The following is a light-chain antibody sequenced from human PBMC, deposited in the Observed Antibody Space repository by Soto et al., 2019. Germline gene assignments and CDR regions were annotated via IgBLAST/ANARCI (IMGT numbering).Light chain of an antibody. CDR1: QSVSSNY. Sequence: EIVLTQSPGTLSLSPGERATLSCRASQSVSSNYLAWYQHKPGQAPRRLIYGASSRATGIPDRFSGSGSGTDFTRNISSLAPEDFAVYYGPQYYSSPWTCGQGTKVDIK. J-gene: IGKJ1*01. CDR3: PQYYSSPWT. CDR2: GAS. V-gene: IGKV3-20*01.